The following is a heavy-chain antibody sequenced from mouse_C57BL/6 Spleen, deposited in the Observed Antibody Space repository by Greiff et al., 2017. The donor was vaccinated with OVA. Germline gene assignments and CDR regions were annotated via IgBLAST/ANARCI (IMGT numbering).Heavy chain of an antibody. D-gene: IGHD4-1*01. CDR1: GYTFTSYG. V-gene: IGHV1-81*01. J-gene: IGHJ3*01. Sequence: VKLMESGAELVRPGASVKLSCKASGYTFTSYGISWVKQRPGQGLEWIGEIYPRSGNTYYNEKFKGKATLTADKSSSTAYMELRSLTSEDAAVYFCARCREANWDGAYWGQGTLVTVSA. CDR2: IYPRSGNT. CDR3: ARCREANWDGAY.